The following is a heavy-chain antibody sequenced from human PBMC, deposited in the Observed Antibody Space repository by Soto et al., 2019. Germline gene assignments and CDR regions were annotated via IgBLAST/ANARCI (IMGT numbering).Heavy chain of an antibody. CDR1: GFRFSGYA. D-gene: IGHD3-10*01. CDR2: ISGNGDTT. J-gene: IGHJ3*02. V-gene: IGHV3-23*01. Sequence: EVQLLESGGGLVQPGGSLRLSCAASGFRFSGYAMNWVRQAPGKGLEWVSVISGNGDTTFYADSVKGRLTISRDNSSNTLYLQTKRLRGEDTAVYYCAKKSYCCAGDRGPLDIWGQGTMVTVSS. CDR3: AKKSYCCAGDRGPLDI.